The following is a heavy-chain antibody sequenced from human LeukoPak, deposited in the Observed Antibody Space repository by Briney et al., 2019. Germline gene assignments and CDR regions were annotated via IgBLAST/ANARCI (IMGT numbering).Heavy chain of an antibody. CDR2: IKQDGSEK. CDR3: ARVGGYSGYDWDD. CDR1: GFTFKDYG. J-gene: IGHJ4*02. Sequence: GGSLRLSCGVSGFTFKDYGMGWVRQAPGKGLEWVANIKQDGSEKYYVDSVKGRFTISRDNAKNSLYLQMNSLRAEDTAVYYCARVGGYSGYDWDDWGQGTLVTVSS. D-gene: IGHD5-12*01. V-gene: IGHV3-7*01.